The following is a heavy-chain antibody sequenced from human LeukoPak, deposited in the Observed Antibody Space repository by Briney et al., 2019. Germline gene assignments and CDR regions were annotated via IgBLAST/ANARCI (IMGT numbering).Heavy chain of an antibody. J-gene: IGHJ4*02. Sequence: PGGSLRLSCAASGFTFSSYSMNWVRQAPGKGLEWVSYISSSSSTIYYADSVKGRLTISRDNAKNSLYLQMNSLRAEDTAVYYCATSRNRYGSGSAWGQGTLVTVSS. CDR1: GFTFSSYS. CDR2: ISSSSSTI. CDR3: ATSRNRYGSGSA. V-gene: IGHV3-48*01. D-gene: IGHD3-10*01.